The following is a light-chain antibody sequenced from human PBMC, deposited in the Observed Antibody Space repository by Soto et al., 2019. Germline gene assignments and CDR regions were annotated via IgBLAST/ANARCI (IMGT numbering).Light chain of an antibody. CDR1: STDVGGYNY. Sequence: QLVLTQPASVSGSPGQSITISCTGTSTDVGGYNYVSWYQQHPGEAPKLMIFEVSNRPSGVSNRFSGSKSGNTASLTISGLQAEDEADYYCSSYTSSSILPYVFGTGTKVTVL. V-gene: IGLV2-14*01. J-gene: IGLJ1*01. CDR3: SSYTSSSILPYV. CDR2: EVS.